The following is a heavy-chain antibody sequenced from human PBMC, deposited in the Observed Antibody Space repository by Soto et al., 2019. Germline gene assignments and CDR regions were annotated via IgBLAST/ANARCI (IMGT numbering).Heavy chain of an antibody. V-gene: IGHV4-59*01. CDR2: IYYSGST. D-gene: IGHD3-3*01. J-gene: IGHJ3*02. CDR1: GGSISSYY. Sequence: SETLSLTCTVSGGSISSYYWSWIRQPPGKGLEWIGDIYYSGSTNYNPSLKSRVTISVDTSKNQFSLKLSSVTAADTAVYYCARDSTRGSGHFADAFDIWGQGTMVTVSS. CDR3: ARDSTRGSGHFADAFDI.